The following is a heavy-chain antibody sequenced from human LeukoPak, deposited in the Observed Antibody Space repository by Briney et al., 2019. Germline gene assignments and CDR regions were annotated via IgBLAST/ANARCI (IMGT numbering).Heavy chain of an antibody. CDR1: GGTFTSYA. D-gene: IGHD1-1*01. CDR2: TIPIFGTA. Sequence: SVKVSCKASGGTFTSYAISWVRQAPGQGLEWMGRTIPIFGTANYAQKFQGRVTITADKSTSTAHIELSSLRSEDTAVYICARGVALERGAFDIWGQGQWSPSLQ. J-gene: IGHJ3*02. CDR3: ARGVALERGAFDI. V-gene: IGHV1-69*06.